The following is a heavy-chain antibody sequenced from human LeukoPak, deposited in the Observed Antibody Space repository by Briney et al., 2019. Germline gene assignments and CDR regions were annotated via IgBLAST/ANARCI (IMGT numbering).Heavy chain of an antibody. CDR2: ISGSGGST. D-gene: IGHD1-20*01. CDR1: GFTFSSYA. V-gene: IGHV3-23*01. J-gene: IGHJ6*03. CDR3: AKAAYNSQYYYYYCYMDV. Sequence: GGSLRLSCAASGFTFSSYAMSWVRQAPGKGLEWVSAISGSGGSTYYADSVKGRFTISRDNSKNTLYLQMNSLRAEDTAVYYCAKAAYNSQYYYYYCYMDVWGKGTTVTVSS.